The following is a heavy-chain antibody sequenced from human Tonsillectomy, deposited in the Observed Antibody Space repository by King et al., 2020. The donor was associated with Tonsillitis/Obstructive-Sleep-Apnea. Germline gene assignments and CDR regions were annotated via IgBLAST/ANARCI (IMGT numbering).Heavy chain of an antibody. J-gene: IGHJ5*02. CDR2: IYPGDSDT. CDR1: GYSFTSYW. D-gene: IGHD2-2*02. CDR3: ARRVLDCSSTRCYNFGFDP. V-gene: IGHV5-51*01. Sequence: VQLVESGAEVKKPGESLKISCKGSGYSFTSYWIGWVRQMPGKGLEWMGIIYPGDSDTRYSPSFQGQVTISADKSISTAYLQWSSLKASDTAMYYCARRVLDCSSTRCYNFGFDPWGQGTLVTVSS.